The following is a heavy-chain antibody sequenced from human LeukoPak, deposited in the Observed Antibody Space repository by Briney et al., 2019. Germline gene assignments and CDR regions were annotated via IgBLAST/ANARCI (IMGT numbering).Heavy chain of an antibody. J-gene: IGHJ4*02. CDR2: IIPKFGTA. D-gene: IGHD3-16*01. Sequence: SVKVSCKASGGTFSNYAVSWVRQAPGQGVEWMGGIIPKFGTANYAQKFQGRVTIIADESTSTVYMELNSLRSEDTAVYYCARPYGLRERVTNWGAFDYWGQGTLVTVSS. V-gene: IGHV1-69*13. CDR3: ARPYGLRERVTNWGAFDY. CDR1: GGTFSNYA.